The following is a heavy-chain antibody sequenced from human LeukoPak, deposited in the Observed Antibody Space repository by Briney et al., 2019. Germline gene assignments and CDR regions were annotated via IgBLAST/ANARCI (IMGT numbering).Heavy chain of an antibody. CDR2: IIPIFGTT. J-gene: IGHJ4*02. V-gene: IGHV1-69*13. Sequence: ASVKVSCKASGGTFSSYAFSWVRQAPGQGLEWMGGIIPIFGTTNYAQKFQGRVTITADESTTTAYMELNSLRSADTAVYYCAANGYCDTDCYYYFDYWGQGTLVTVSS. CDR3: AANGYCDTDCYYYFDY. CDR1: GGTFSSYA. D-gene: IGHD2-21*02.